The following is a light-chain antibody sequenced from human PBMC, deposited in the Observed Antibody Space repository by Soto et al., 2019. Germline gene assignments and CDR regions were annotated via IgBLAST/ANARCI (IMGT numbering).Light chain of an antibody. V-gene: IGKV3-15*01. J-gene: IGKJ1*01. CDR3: QQYNTWLWT. CDR1: QSVNAN. Sequence: EVVMTQSPATLSVSPGERATLSCRASQSVNANLAWYQQKPGQAPRLLIHGASNRATGIPARFSGSGFGTDLSLTISSLQTEDFAVYYCQQYNTWLWTFGQVTKVEI. CDR2: GAS.